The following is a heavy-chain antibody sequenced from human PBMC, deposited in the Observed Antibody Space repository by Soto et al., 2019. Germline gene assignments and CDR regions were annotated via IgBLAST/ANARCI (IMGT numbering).Heavy chain of an antibody. V-gene: IGHV1-3*01. CDR3: ARDRTTSSTRRFDY. J-gene: IGHJ4*02. D-gene: IGHD4-17*01. CDR1: GYIFTNYA. CDR2: ISGADGNT. Sequence: ASVKVSCKASGYIFTNYAIHWVRQAPGQRLEWMGWISGADGNTRYSPKFQGRPTISTDTSASTAYMELSSLRSEDTAVFYCARDRTTSSTRRFDYWGQGTLVTVSS.